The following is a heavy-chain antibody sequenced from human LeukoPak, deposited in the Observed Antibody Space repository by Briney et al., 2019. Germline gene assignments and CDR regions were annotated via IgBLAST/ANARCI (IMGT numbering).Heavy chain of an antibody. Sequence: PSETLSLTCAVYGGSFSGYYWSWIRQPPGKGLEWIGYIYYSGSTNYNPSLKSRVTISVDTSKNQFSLKLSSVTAADTAVYYCARGLFGSSSSTWPVWSRFDLWGRGTLVTVSS. CDR3: ARGLFGSSSSTWPVWSRFDL. J-gene: IGHJ2*01. V-gene: IGHV4-59*01. CDR2: IYYSGST. CDR1: GGSFSGYY. D-gene: IGHD6-13*01.